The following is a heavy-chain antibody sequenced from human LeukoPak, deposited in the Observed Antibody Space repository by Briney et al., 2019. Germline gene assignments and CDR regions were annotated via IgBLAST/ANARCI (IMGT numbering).Heavy chain of an antibody. V-gene: IGHV1-8*02. D-gene: IGHD3-10*01. Sequence: ASVKVSCKASGYTFTSYGISWVRQAVGQGLEWMGWMNPNSGNTGYAQKFQGRVTMTRSTSTGTAYMELSSLRSEDTAVYYCTRDLYGSGSARGHWGQGTLVSVSS. CDR1: GYTFTSYG. J-gene: IGHJ4*02. CDR2: MNPNSGNT. CDR3: TRDLYGSGSARGH.